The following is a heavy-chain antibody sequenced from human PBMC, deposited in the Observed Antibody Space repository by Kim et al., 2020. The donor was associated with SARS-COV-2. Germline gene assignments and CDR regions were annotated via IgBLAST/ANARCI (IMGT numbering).Heavy chain of an antibody. CDR2: IYSGGNT. CDR3: ASGYCGDGSCSFRHGMDV. D-gene: IGHD2-15*01. V-gene: IGHV3-53*01. J-gene: IGHJ6*02. CDR1: GFIVSDKY. Sequence: GGSLRLSCAASGFIVSDKYMTWVRQAPGKGLEWVSLIYSGGNTYYADSVKGRFTISRDNSENTVYLQMNSLRAEDTAVYFCASGYCGDGSCSFRHGMDVWGQGTTVTVPS.